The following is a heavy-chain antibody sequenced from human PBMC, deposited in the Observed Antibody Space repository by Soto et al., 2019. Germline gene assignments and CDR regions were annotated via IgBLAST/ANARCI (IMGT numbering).Heavy chain of an antibody. D-gene: IGHD2-2*01. V-gene: IGHV3-23*01. Sequence: GESLKISCAASGFTFSSYAMSWVRQAPGKGLEWVSAISGSGGSTYYADSVKGRFTISRDNSKNTLYLQMNSLRAEDTAVYYCAKSRGRGGYYYYYMDVWGKGTTVTVSS. CDR3: AKSRGRGGYYYYYMDV. J-gene: IGHJ6*03. CDR2: ISGSGGST. CDR1: GFTFSSYA.